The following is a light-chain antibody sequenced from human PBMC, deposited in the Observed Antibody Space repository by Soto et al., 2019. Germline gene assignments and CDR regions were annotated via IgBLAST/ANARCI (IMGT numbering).Light chain of an antibody. V-gene: IGKV3-20*01. CDR3: HHYGDSPIYT. CDR2: GAS. Sequence: EIVLTQSPGTLSLSPGAKATLSCRASQSVRRNYLAWFQQKPGQAPRLLIHGASSRAAGTPDRFSGSGSGTDFTLTISRLEPEDFAVYYCHHYGDSPIYTFGPGTKVDFK. J-gene: IGKJ3*01. CDR1: QSVRRNY.